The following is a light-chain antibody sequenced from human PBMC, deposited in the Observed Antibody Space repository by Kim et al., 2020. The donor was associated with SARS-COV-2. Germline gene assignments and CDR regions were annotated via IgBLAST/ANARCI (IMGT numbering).Light chain of an antibody. CDR2: EDT. J-gene: IGLJ3*02. CDR1: ALPNQY. CDR3: QSSDSSDTFWV. Sequence: SYELTQPPSVSVSPGQTARITCSGDALPNQYAYWFQQKPGQAPVLVIYEDTERPSGIPERFSGSTSGTTVILTISGVQAEDEADYYCQSSDSSDTFWVFG. V-gene: IGLV3-25*03.